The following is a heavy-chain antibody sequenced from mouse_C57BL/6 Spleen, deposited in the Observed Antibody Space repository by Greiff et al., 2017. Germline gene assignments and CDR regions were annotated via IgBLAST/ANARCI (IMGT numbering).Heavy chain of an antibody. CDR3: TPRNYYGSPWFAY. CDR1: GYTFTDYE. Sequence: QVQLKQSGAELVRPGASVTLSCKASGYTFTDYEMHWVKQTPVHGLEWIGAIDPETGGTAYNQKFKGKAILTADKSSSTAYMELRSLTSEDSAVYYCTPRNYYGSPWFAYWGQGTLVTVSA. J-gene: IGHJ3*01. D-gene: IGHD1-1*01. V-gene: IGHV1-15*01. CDR2: IDPETGGT.